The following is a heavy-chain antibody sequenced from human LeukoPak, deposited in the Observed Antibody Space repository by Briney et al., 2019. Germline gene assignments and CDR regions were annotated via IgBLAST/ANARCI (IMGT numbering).Heavy chain of an antibody. V-gene: IGHV1-18*01. D-gene: IGHD4-17*01. CDR2: ISAYNGNT. CDR3: ARPYGDYAQFDY. Sequence: ASVKVSCKASGGTFSSYPISWVRQAPGQGLEWMGWISAYNGNTNYAQKLQGRVTMTTDTSTSTAYMELRSLRSDDTAVYYCARPYGDYAQFDYWGQGTLVTVSS. CDR1: GGTFSSYP. J-gene: IGHJ4*02.